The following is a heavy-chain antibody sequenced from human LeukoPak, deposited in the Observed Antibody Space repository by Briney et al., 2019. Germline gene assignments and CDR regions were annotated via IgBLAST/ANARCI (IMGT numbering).Heavy chain of an antibody. CDR2: IYYSGNT. CDR3: AKLKAATRWFDP. CDR1: GGSISSSNYY. Sequence: SETLSLTCTASGGSISSSNYYWGWIRQPPGKGLECIGSIYYSGNTYYNPSLKSRVTVSVDTSKNQFSLKLSSVTAADTAVYYCAKLKAATRWFDPWGQGTLVTVSS. V-gene: IGHV4-39*01. D-gene: IGHD2-15*01. J-gene: IGHJ5*02.